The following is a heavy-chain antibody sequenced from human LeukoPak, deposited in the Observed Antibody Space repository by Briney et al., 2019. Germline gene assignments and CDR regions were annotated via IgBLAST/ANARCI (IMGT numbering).Heavy chain of an antibody. CDR2: IKSKADGGTT. Sequence: PGGSLRLSCAASGFTFNNAWMSWVRQAPGKALEWVGRIKSKADGGTTDYAAPVKGRFTISRDDSKDTLYLQMNSLRAEDTAVYFCAKAPAIAGFYMDVWGKGTTVTVSS. CDR1: GFTFNNAW. CDR3: AKAPAIAGFYMDV. D-gene: IGHD2-21*02. J-gene: IGHJ6*03. V-gene: IGHV3-15*01.